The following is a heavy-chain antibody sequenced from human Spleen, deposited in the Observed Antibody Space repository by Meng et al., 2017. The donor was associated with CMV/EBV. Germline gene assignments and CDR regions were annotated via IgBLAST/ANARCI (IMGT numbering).Heavy chain of an antibody. Sequence: CKDSRYTFTGYQMHWVRQAPGEGLEWMGWINPNSGGTKYAQKFQGRVTMTRDTSISTAYMELSRLRYDDTAVYYCARAVVPAATFDPWGQGTLVTVSS. CDR2: INPNSGGT. J-gene: IGHJ5*02. V-gene: IGHV1-2*02. CDR1: RYTFTGYQ. CDR3: ARAVVPAATFDP. D-gene: IGHD2-2*01.